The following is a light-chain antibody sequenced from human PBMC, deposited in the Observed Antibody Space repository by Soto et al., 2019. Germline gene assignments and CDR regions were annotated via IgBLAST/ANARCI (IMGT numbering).Light chain of an antibody. V-gene: IGLV4-69*01. CDR3: QTWGSGIQV. Sequence: QLVLTQSPSASASLGASVKFTCTLSSGHSTYAIAWLQQQPEKGPRYLMKLNGDGSHSKGDGIPDRFSGSSSGAERYLTISSLQSDDEADYYCQTWGSGIQVFGGGTKVTVL. CDR2: LNGDGSH. J-gene: IGLJ3*02. CDR1: SGHSTYA.